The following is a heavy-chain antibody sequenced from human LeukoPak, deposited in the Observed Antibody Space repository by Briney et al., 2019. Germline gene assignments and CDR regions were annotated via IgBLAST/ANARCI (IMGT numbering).Heavy chain of an antibody. CDR2: ISYDGSNK. CDR3: ARDRVGATDYFDY. D-gene: IGHD1-26*01. J-gene: IGHJ4*02. Sequence: GGSLKLSCAASGFTFSSYAMHWVRQAPGKGLEWVAVISYDGSNKYYADSVKGRFTISRDNSKNTLYLQMNSLRAEDTAVYYCARDRVGATDYFDYWGQGTLVTVSS. CDR1: GFTFSSYA. V-gene: IGHV3-30-3*01.